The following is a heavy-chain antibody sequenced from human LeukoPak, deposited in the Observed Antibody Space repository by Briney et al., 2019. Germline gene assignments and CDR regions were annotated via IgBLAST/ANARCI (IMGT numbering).Heavy chain of an antibody. D-gene: IGHD3-10*01. CDR1: GGSIGSYY. CDR3: ARHSGSGSYYNPQHWFDP. V-gene: IGHV4-4*09. CDR2: IYTSGST. Sequence: SETLSLTCTVSGGSIGSYYWSWIRQPPGKGLEWIGYIYTSGSTNYNPSLKSRVTISVDTSKNQFSLKLSSVTAADTPVYYCARHSGSGSYYNPQHWFDPWGQGTLVTVSS. J-gene: IGHJ5*02.